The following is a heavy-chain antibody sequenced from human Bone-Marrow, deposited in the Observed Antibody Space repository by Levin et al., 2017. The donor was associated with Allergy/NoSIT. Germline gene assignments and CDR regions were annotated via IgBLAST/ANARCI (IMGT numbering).Heavy chain of an antibody. CDR3: TTRSH. Sequence: GESLKISCVASGFTFGNAWMNWVRQAPGEGLQWVGRIKGKTDGGTTDYAAPVKGRFTISRDDSKKTLYLQMNSLKTEDTAIYYCTTRSHWGQGTLVTVCS. CDR1: GFTFGNAW. CDR2: IKGKTDGGTT. J-gene: IGHJ4*02. V-gene: IGHV3-15*01.